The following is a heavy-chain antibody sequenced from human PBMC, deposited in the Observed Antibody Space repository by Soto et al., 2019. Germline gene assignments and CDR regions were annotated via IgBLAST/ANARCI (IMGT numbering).Heavy chain of an antibody. CDR3: ARVYDFWSGYSNPFDY. J-gene: IGHJ4*02. CDR2: ISVYNGNT. D-gene: IGHD3-3*01. CDR1: GYTFTSYG. Sequence: ASVKVSCKASGYTFTSYGISWVRQAPGQGLEWMGWISVYNGNTNYAQKLQGRVTMTTDTSTSTAYMELRSLRSDDTAVYYCARVYDFWSGYSNPFDYWGQGTPVTVSS. V-gene: IGHV1-18*01.